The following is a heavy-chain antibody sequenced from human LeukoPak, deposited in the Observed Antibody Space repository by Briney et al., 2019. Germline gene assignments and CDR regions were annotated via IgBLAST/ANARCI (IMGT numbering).Heavy chain of an antibody. CDR1: AYSFTSYW. J-gene: IGHJ2*01. V-gene: IGHV5-51*01. D-gene: IGHD2-21*02. CDR2: IYPSDSDT. Sequence: GESLKISCKGSAYSFTSYWIGWVRQMPGKGLEWMGIIYPSDSDTRYSPSFQGQVTISADKSISTAYLQWSSLKASDTAMYYCARGVRRVTAKAAGPFDLWGRGTLVTVSS. CDR3: ARGVRRVTAKAAGPFDL.